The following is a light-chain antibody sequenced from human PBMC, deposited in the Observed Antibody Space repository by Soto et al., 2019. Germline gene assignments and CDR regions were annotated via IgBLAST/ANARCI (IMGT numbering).Light chain of an antibody. CDR2: STN. V-gene: IGLV8-61*01. CDR3: VLYTGSAV. J-gene: IGLJ3*02. CDR1: SGSVSTSYY. Sequence: QTVVTQEPSFSVSPGRTVTLTCGLSSGSVSTSYYPSWYQQTPGQAPRTLIYSTNTRSSGVPDRFSGSILGNKAALTITGAQADDESDYYCVLYTGSAVFGGGTKVTVL.